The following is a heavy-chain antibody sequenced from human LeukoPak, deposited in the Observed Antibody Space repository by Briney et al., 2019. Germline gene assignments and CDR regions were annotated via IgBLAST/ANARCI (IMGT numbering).Heavy chain of an antibody. CDR1: GFTFRTYG. CDR3: AKEVLDYEIPYWYFDL. Sequence: PGGPLRLSCAASGFTFRTYGMHWVRQAPGKGLEWVAVISNDGSNKNYADSVKGRFTISRDNSKNTLYLQINSLRAGDTAVYYCAKEVLDYEIPYWYFDLWGRGTLVTVSS. D-gene: IGHD4-17*01. J-gene: IGHJ2*01. V-gene: IGHV3-30*18. CDR2: ISNDGSNK.